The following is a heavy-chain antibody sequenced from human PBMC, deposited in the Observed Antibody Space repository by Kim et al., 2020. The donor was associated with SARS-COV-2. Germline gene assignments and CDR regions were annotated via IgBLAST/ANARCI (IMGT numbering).Heavy chain of an antibody. CDR1: GFTFSDYA. V-gene: IGHV3-23*05. J-gene: IGHJ4*01. CDR3: AKKGKDTSSWYYVDY. D-gene: IGHD6-13*01. Sequence: GGSLRLSCAASGFTFSDYAMTWVRQVPGEGLDWVSSIDKNGRNIYYTDSAKGRFTISRDNSKHTLYLQMNSLRAEDTAVYYCAKKGKDTSSWYYVDYWG. CDR2: IDKNGRNI.